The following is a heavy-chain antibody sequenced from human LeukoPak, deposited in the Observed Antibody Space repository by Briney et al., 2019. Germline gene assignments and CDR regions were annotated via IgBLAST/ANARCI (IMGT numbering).Heavy chain of an antibody. CDR1: GGSISSGGYY. CDR2: IYYSGST. CDR3: ASRKATTGVDYFDY. V-gene: IGHV4-31*03. J-gene: IGHJ4*02. Sequence: PSETLSLTCTVSGGSISSGGYYWSWIRQHPGKGLEWIGYIYYSGSTYYNPSLKSRVTISVDTSKNQFSLKLSSVTAADTAVYYCASRKATTGVDYFDYWGQGTLVTVSS. D-gene: IGHD4-23*01.